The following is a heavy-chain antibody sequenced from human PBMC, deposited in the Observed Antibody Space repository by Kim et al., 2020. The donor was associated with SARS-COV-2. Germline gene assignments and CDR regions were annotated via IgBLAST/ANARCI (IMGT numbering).Heavy chain of an antibody. CDR3: ARGRRTHIVVVTASPDYYGMDV. V-gene: IGHV1-69*13. CDR1: GGTFSSYA. D-gene: IGHD2-21*02. Sequence: SVKVSCKASGGTFSSYAISWVRQAPGQGLEWMGGIIPIFGTANYAQKFQGRVTITADESTSTAYMELSSLRSEDTAVYYCARGRRTHIVVVTASPDYYGMDVWGQGTTVTVSS. CDR2: IIPIFGTA. J-gene: IGHJ6*02.